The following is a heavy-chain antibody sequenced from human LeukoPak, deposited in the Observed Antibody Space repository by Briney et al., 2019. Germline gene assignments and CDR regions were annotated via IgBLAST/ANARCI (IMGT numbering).Heavy chain of an antibody. Sequence: GASEKVSCKASGYTFTGYYMHWVRQAPGQGLEWMGWINPNSGGTNYAQKFRGWATMTRDTSISTAYMELSRLRSDDTAVYYCARDIAVADTLEYGMDVWGQGTTVTVSS. J-gene: IGHJ6*02. D-gene: IGHD6-19*01. CDR1: GYTFTGYY. CDR2: INPNSGGT. CDR3: ARDIAVADTLEYGMDV. V-gene: IGHV1-2*04.